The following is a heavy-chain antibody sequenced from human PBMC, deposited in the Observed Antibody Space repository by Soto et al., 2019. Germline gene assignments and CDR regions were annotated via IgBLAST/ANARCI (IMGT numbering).Heavy chain of an antibody. J-gene: IGHJ4*02. Sequence: GASVKVSCKVSGYTLTELSMHCVRPDPGKGLEWMGGFDPEDGETIYAQKFQGRVTMTEDTSTDTAYMELSSLRSEDTAVYYCAPRLWFGESVIDYWGQGTLVTVSS. D-gene: IGHD3-10*01. CDR1: GYTLTELS. CDR3: APRLWFGESVIDY. V-gene: IGHV1-24*01. CDR2: FDPEDGET.